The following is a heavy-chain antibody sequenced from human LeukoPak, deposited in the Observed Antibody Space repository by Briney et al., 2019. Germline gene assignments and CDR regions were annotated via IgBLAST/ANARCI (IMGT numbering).Heavy chain of an antibody. Sequence: GASVKVSCKASGGTFSSYAISWVRQAPGQGLEWMGRIIPILGIANYAQKFQGRVTITADKSTSTAYMELSSLRSEDTAVYYCARDNTDYYDSSGYQFDYWGQGTLVTVSS. CDR2: IIPILGIA. V-gene: IGHV1-69*04. D-gene: IGHD3-22*01. J-gene: IGHJ4*02. CDR3: ARDNTDYYDSSGYQFDY. CDR1: GGTFSSYA.